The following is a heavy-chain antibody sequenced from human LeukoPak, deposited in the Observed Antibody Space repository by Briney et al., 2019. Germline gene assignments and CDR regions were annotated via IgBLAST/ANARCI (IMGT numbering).Heavy chain of an antibody. V-gene: IGHV4-59*01. J-gene: IGHJ3*02. D-gene: IGHD2/OR15-2a*01. CDR2: IYDSGTT. CDR1: GGSISSYY. Sequence: TPSETLSLTCTVSGGSISSYYCSWIRQPPGKGREWIGYIYDSGTTNYNPSLTSRVTISVDTATSQFSLKLRSVTAADTAVYYCARDFSAAFDIWGQGTMVTVSS. CDR3: ARDFSAAFDI.